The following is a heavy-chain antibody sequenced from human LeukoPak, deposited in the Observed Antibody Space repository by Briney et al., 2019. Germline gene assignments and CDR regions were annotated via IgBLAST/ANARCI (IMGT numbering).Heavy chain of an antibody. J-gene: IGHJ1*01. CDR3: AKDGAWGRFQH. D-gene: IGHD2-21*02. CDR1: GFTFSSYG. Sequence: GGTLRLSCAASGFTFSSYGMSWVRQAPGKGLEWVSAISGSGGSTYYADSVKGRFTISRDNYKNTVNLQMNDLRAEDTAVYYCAKDGAWGRFQHWGQGTLVSVSS. CDR2: ISGSGGST. V-gene: IGHV3-23*01.